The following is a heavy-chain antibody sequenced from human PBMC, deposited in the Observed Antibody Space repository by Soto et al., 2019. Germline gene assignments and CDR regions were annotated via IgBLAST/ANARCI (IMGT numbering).Heavy chain of an antibody. J-gene: IGHJ6*02. Sequence: SVTLSHTCTVADGSISSYYWSWIRQPAGKGLEWIGRIYTSGSTNYNPSLKSRVTMSVDTSKNQFSLKLSSVTAADTAVYYCARGSYYYGMGVWGQGTTVTGSS. CDR2: IYTSGST. CDR1: DGSISSYY. CDR3: ARGSYYYGMGV. V-gene: IGHV4-4*07.